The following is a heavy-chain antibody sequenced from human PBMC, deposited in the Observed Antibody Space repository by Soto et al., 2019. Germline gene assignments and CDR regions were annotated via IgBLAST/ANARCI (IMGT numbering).Heavy chain of an antibody. D-gene: IGHD4-17*01. CDR3: ARQGDDYGDWNEGNLHY. CDR1: GGSISSSSYY. J-gene: IGHJ4*02. CDR2: IYYSGST. V-gene: IGHV4-39*01. Sequence: QLQLQESGPGLVKPSETLSLTCTVSGGSISSSSYYWGWIRQRPGKGLEWIGSIYYSGSTYYNPSLKSRVTRSVDTAKNQFSLKLSSVPAADTAVYYCARQGDDYGDWNEGNLHYWGQGTLVTVSS.